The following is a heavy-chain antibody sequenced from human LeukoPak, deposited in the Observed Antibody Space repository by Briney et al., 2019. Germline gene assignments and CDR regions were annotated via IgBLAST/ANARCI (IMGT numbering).Heavy chain of an antibody. Sequence: GASLKVSCKAAVGTLSRYAISWVRQAPGQRLEWMGRIIPILGIANYAQKFQGRVTITADKSTSTAYMELSSLRSEDTAVYYCARLQTDYYDSSGSYYYYYGMDVWGQGTTVTVSS. V-gene: IGHV1-69*04. CDR1: VGTLSRYA. D-gene: IGHD3-22*01. J-gene: IGHJ6*02. CDR2: IIPILGIA. CDR3: ARLQTDYYDSSGSYYYYYGMDV.